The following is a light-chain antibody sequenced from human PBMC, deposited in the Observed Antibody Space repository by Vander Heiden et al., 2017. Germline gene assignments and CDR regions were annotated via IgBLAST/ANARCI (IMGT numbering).Light chain of an antibody. J-gene: IGLJ3*02. CDR3: ATWDDSLSGWV. Sequence: QSVLTQPPSASGTPGPGVTISCSGSYSNIGTTYLFGYQHLPGPAPKLLIYSDYQRPAVGPDRFSGSKSGTSASLSISGLRSEDGADYDCATWDDSLSGWVFGGGTNVTVL. V-gene: IGLV1-47*02. CDR2: SDY. CDR1: YSNIGTTY.